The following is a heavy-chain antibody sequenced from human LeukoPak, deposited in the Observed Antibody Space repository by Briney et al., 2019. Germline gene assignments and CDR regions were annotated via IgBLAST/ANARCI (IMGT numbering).Heavy chain of an antibody. J-gene: IGHJ6*02. CDR2: ISYDGSNK. CDR1: GFTFSSYG. V-gene: IGHV3-30*18. D-gene: IGHD3-10*01. Sequence: PGGSLRLSCAASGFTFSSYGMHWVRQAPGKGLEWVAAISYDGSNKYYADSVKGRFTISRDNSKNTLYLQMNSLRAEDTAVYYCAKTLRGYYGSGPNYYYYGMDVWGQGTTVTVSS. CDR3: AKTLRGYYGSGPNYYYYGMDV.